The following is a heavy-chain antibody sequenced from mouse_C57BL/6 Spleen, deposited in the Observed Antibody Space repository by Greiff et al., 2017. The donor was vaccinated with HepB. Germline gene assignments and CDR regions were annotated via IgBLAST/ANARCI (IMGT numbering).Heavy chain of an antibody. CDR1: GYTFTSYW. J-gene: IGHJ4*01. D-gene: IGHD2-4*01. Sequence: VKLQQPGAELVRPGSSVKLSCKASGYTFTSYWMHWVKQRPIQGLEWIGNIDPSDSETHYNQKFKDKATLTVDKSSSTAYMQLSSLTSEDSAVYYCARKGLIYYDYAMDYWGQGTSVTVSS. CDR3: ARKGLIYYDYAMDY. CDR2: IDPSDSET. V-gene: IGHV1-52*01.